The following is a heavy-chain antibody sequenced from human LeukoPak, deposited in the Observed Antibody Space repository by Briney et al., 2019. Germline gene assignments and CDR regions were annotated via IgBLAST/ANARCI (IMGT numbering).Heavy chain of an antibody. CDR2: IYSGGST. V-gene: IGHV3-53*01. CDR3: AKVRAGNYYYDSSDY. J-gene: IGHJ4*02. D-gene: IGHD3-22*01. CDR1: GFSVSSNY. Sequence: GGSLRLSCAASGFSVSSNYMSWVRQAPGKGLEWVSVIYSGGSTYYAGSVKGRFTISRDNSKNTLYLQMNSLRAEDTAVYYCAKVRAGNYYYDSSDYWGQGTLVTVSS.